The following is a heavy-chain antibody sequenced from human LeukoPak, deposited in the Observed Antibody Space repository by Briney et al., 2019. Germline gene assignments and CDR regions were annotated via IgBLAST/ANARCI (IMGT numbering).Heavy chain of an antibody. V-gene: IGHV4-59*01. CDR2: IYYNGST. CDR1: GGSISSYY. J-gene: IGHJ3*02. Sequence: SETLSLTCTVSGGSISSYYWSWIRQPPGKGLEWIGYIYYNGSTNYNPSLKSRVTISVDTSKNQFSLKLSSVTAADTAVYYCARGPQILRYFDWLLPPSDAFDIWGQGTMVTVSS. D-gene: IGHD3-9*01. CDR3: ARGPQILRYFDWLLPPSDAFDI.